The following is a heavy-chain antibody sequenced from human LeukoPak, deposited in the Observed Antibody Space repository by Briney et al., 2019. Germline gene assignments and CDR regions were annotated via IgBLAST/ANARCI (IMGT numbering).Heavy chain of an antibody. CDR3: ARGSEDFGY. CDR2: MNPNSGNT. CDR1: GYTFTSYG. Sequence: ASVKVSCKASGYTFTSYGISWVRQAPGQGLEWMGWMNPNSGNTGYAQKFQGRVTMTRNTSISTAYMELSSLRSEDTAVYYCARGSEDFGYWGQGTLVTVSS. J-gene: IGHJ4*02. V-gene: IGHV1-8*02.